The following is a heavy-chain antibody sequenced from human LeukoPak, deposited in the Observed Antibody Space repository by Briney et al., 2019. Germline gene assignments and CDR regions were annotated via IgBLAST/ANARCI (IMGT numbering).Heavy chain of an antibody. J-gene: IGHJ4*02. CDR1: GLSFSSFA. V-gene: IGHV3-23*01. Sequence: GGSLRLSCAASGLSFSSFALSWVRQGPARGLEWVSSIRGNGETLYADSVKGRFTLSSDSSRNTVYFQLNNLRVEDTAIYYCAKASWVSSTDAVRWGQGTLVTVSS. CDR3: AKASWVSSTDAVR. D-gene: IGHD3-16*01. CDR2: IRGNGET.